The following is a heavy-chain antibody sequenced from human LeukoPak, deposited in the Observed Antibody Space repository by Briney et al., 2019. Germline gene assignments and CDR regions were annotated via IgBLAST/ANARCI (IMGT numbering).Heavy chain of an antibody. V-gene: IGHV4-34*01. Sequence: PSETLSLTCAVSGGSFSGYYWTWIRQPPGKGLEWIGEINHSGSANYNPSLMSRVTISLDTSKNQFSLKLSSVTAADTAVYYCARHYSNYGWFDPWGQGTLVTVSS. CDR2: INHSGSA. D-gene: IGHD4-11*01. CDR1: GGSFSGYY. CDR3: ARHYSNYGWFDP. J-gene: IGHJ5*02.